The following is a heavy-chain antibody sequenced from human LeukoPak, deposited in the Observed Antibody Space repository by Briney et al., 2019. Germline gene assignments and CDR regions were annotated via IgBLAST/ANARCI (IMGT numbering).Heavy chain of an antibody. D-gene: IGHD5-24*01. Sequence: TSVKVSCKASGYTFTVYYMHWVRQAPGQGLEWMGWINPNSGGTNYAQKFQGRVTMTRDTSISTAYMELSRLRSDDTAVYYCARDLEMARDAFDIWGQGTMVTVSS. CDR1: GYTFTVYY. V-gene: IGHV1-2*02. CDR2: INPNSGGT. J-gene: IGHJ3*02. CDR3: ARDLEMARDAFDI.